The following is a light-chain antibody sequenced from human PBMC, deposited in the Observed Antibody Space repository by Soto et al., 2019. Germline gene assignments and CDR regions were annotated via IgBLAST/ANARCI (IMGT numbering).Light chain of an antibody. J-gene: IGKJ2*01. CDR2: GAS. CDR3: QQYNNWPPQYT. Sequence: EIVMTQSTATLSVSPGERATLSCRASQSVSSSLAWYQQKPDQAPRLLIYGASTRATGIPARFSGSGSGKEFTLNISSLQSEDFAVYYCQQYNNWPPQYTFGQGTKLEIK. V-gene: IGKV3-15*01. CDR1: QSVSSS.